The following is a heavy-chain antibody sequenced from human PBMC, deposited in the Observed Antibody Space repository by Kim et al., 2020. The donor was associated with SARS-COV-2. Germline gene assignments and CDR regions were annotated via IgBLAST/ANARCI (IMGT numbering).Heavy chain of an antibody. CDR1: GYTFTTYG. J-gene: IGHJ4*02. Sequence: ASVKVSCKASGYTFTTYGFIWVRQAPGQGLEWMGWISADNGNTKYAQKFQGRVTMTTDTSTSTAYMELRSLRSDDTAMYYCASASEAHYCSPIRCVQWSYDYWGQGTLVTVSS. D-gene: IGHD3-10*01. V-gene: IGHV1-18*04. CDR2: ISADNGNT. CDR3: ASASEAHYCSPIRCVQWSYDY.